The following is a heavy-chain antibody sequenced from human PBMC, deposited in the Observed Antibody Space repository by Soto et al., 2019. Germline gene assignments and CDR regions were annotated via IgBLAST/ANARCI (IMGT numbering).Heavy chain of an antibody. CDR1: GGSISSYY. D-gene: IGHD3-22*01. J-gene: IGHJ3*02. CDR3: ARVGGITMMSPGALDI. CDR2: IYYSGST. V-gene: IGHV4-59*01. Sequence: SETLSLTCAVSGGSISSYYWSWIRQPPGKGLEWIGYIYYSGSTNYNPSLKSRVTISVDTSKNQFSLKLSSVTAADTAVYYCARVGGITMMSPGALDIWGQGTMVTVSS.